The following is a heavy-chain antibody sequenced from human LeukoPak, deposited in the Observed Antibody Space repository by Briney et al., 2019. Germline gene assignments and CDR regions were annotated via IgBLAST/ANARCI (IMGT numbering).Heavy chain of an antibody. J-gene: IGHJ2*01. CDR2: INHSGST. Sequence: ASETLSLTCAVYGGSFSGYYWSWIRQPPGKGLEWIGEINHSGSTNYNPSLKGRVTISVDTSKNQFSLKLSSVTAADTAVYYCARAKYSSSSHWYFDLWGRGTLVTVSS. D-gene: IGHD6-6*01. CDR3: ARAKYSSSSHWYFDL. CDR1: GGSFSGYY. V-gene: IGHV4-34*01.